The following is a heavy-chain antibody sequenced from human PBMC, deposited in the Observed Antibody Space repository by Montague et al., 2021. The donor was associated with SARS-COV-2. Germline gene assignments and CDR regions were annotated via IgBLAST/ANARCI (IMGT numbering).Heavy chain of an antibody. J-gene: IGHJ4*02. V-gene: IGHV4-59*01. Sequence: SETLSLTCTVSGGSISSYYWSWIRQPPGKGPEWIGYIYYSGSTNYNPSLKSRVTISVDTSKNQFSLKLSSVTAADTAVYYCAGVFPRWLQFDPYFDYWGQGTLVTVSS. D-gene: IGHD5-24*01. CDR1: GGSISSYY. CDR2: IYYSGST. CDR3: AGVFPRWLQFDPYFDY.